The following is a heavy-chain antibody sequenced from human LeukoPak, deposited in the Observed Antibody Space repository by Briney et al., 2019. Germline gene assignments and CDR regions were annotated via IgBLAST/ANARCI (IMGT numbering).Heavy chain of an antibody. J-gene: IGHJ4*02. V-gene: IGHV3-23*01. CDR3: ANSRGYGSGNL. CDR2: VSGSGDRT. CDR1: GVSFSSYL. Sequence: GGSLRLSCAASGVSFSSYLMTWVRQAPGKGLEWVSSVSGSGDRTYYTDSVKGRFTISRDNSKNTLHLQMNSLRAEDTAVYFCANSRGYGSGNLWGQGTLVTVSS. D-gene: IGHD3-10*01.